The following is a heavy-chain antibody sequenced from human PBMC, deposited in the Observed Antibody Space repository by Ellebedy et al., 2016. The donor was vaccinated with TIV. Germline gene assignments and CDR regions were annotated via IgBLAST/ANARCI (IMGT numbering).Heavy chain of an antibody. CDR3: ARKRNWNNYFDI. D-gene: IGHD1/OR15-1a*01. CDR2: MFYSGST. CDR1: GGSISGSNW. J-gene: IGHJ3*02. Sequence: MPSETLSLTCSVSGGSISGSNWWSWVRQSPGKGLEWIGDMFYSGSTNYNKSLRTRVTISIDKSNNQFSLTLTSVTAADTAVYYCARKRNWNNYFDIWGRGTMVTVSS. V-gene: IGHV4-4*02.